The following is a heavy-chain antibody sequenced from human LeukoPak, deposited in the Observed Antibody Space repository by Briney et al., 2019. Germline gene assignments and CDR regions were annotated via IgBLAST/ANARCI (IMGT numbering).Heavy chain of an antibody. CDR1: GFAFSTYA. Sequence: PGGSLGLSCAASGFAFSTYAMSWVRQVPWKGLEWVSAISRNGAGTYYADSVKGRFAISRDDSKNTLYLEMDSLRADDTAVYYCAKGDGLDGKFDYWGQGTLVTVSS. CDR3: AKGDGLDGKFDY. V-gene: IGHV3-23*01. D-gene: IGHD3/OR15-3a*01. J-gene: IGHJ4*02. CDR2: ISRNGAGT.